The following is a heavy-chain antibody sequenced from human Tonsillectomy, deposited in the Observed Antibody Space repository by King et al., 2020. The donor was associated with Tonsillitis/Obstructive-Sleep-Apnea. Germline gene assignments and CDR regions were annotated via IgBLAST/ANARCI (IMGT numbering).Heavy chain of an antibody. V-gene: IGHV1-69*01. J-gene: IGHJ4*02. CDR3: AGETLTLAPIPIPFPFDS. Sequence: QLVQSGAEVKTPGSSVKVSCKASGGSFTTYAISWVRQAPGQGLEWMGGIIPISGTTNYAQKFQGRVSITADESTSTAFMQLSSLRSEDTAIYFCAGETLTLAPIPIPFPFDSRGQGTLVTGSS. CDR2: IIPISGTT. D-gene: IGHD2-21*01. CDR1: GGSFTTYA.